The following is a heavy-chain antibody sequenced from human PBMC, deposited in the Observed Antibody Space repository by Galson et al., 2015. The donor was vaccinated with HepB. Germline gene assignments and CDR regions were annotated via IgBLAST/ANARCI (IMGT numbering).Heavy chain of an antibody. Sequence: ALVKPTQTLTLTCTFSGFSLSTSGVGVGWIRQPPGKALEWLALIYWDDDRRYSPSLKSRLTITKDTSRNQVVLTMTNMDPVDTATYYCAHKASYGDYIYFQDWGQGTLVTVSS. D-gene: IGHD4-17*01. CDR2: IYWDDDR. CDR3: AHKASYGDYIYFQD. V-gene: IGHV2-5*02. CDR1: GFSLSTSGVG. J-gene: IGHJ1*01.